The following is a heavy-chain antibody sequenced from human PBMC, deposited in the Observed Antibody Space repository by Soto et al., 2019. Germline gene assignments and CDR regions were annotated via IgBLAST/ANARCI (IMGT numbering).Heavy chain of an antibody. CDR2: IYYTGNT. V-gene: IGHV4-31*01. CDR3: ASGPDAYKVRY. D-gene: IGHD1-1*01. CDR1: GGSISSGGTGSY. Sequence: QVQLQESGPGLVKPSQTLSLTCTVSGGSISSGGTGSYWTWIRQLPVKGLDWIGYIYYTGNTYYTRSLTSHPTKSSDTTENQSSLMLTSVAAADTAVYFCASGPDAYKVRYWGHGTLVTVSS. J-gene: IGHJ4*01.